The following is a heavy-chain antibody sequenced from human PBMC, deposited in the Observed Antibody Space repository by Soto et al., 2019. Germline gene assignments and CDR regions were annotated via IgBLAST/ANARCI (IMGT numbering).Heavy chain of an antibody. CDR3: ARDITGTTTRVNAFDI. D-gene: IGHD1-20*01. CDR2: INPNSGGT. CDR1: GYTFTGYY. V-gene: IGHV1-2*02. J-gene: IGHJ3*02. Sequence: ASVKVSCKASGYTFTGYYMHWVRQAPGQGLEWMGWINPNSGGTNYAQRFQGRVTMTRDTSISTAYMELSRLRSDDTAVYYCARDITGTTTRVNAFDIWGQGTMVTVSS.